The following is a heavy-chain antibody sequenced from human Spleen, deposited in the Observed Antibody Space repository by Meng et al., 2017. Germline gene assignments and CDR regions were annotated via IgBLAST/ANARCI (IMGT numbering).Heavy chain of an antibody. CDR1: GFTFSKYW. V-gene: IGHV3-74*01. CDR2: IESDGSST. D-gene: IGHD1-14*01. J-gene: IGHJ4*02. CDR3: AKDNHY. Sequence: EVRLVESGGGLVQPGGSLRLSCAASGFTFSKYWMHWVRQAPEKGLVWVSRIESDGSSTNYADSVQGRFTISRDNSKNTLYLQMNSLRAEDTAVYYCAKDNHYWGQGTLVTVSS.